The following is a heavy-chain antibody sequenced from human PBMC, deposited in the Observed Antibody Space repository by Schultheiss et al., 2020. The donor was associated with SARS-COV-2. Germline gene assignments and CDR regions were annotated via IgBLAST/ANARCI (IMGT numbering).Heavy chain of an antibody. CDR2: IYHSGST. CDR3: ARPVTTFPSDAFDI. CDR1: DYSISSGYY. Sequence: SETLSLTCAVADYSISSGYYWGWIRQPPGEGLEWIGNIYHSGSTYYNPSLKSRVTISVDTSKNQFSLKLSSVTAADTAVYYCARPVTTFPSDAFDIWGQGTMVTVSS. D-gene: IGHD4-17*01. V-gene: IGHV4-38-2*01. J-gene: IGHJ3*02.